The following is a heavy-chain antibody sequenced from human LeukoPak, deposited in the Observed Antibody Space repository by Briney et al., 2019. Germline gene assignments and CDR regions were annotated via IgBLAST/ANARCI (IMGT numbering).Heavy chain of an antibody. CDR2: IKQDGSEK. J-gene: IGHJ4*02. V-gene: IGHV3-7*01. Sequence: PGGSLRLSCAASGFTCSSYWMSWVRQAPGKGLEWMANIKQDGSEKYYVDSVKGRFTISRDNAKNSLYLQMNSLRAEDTAVYYCARDLLLAAAGDFDYWGQGTLVTVSS. CDR1: GFTCSSYW. CDR3: ARDLLLAAAGDFDY. D-gene: IGHD6-13*01.